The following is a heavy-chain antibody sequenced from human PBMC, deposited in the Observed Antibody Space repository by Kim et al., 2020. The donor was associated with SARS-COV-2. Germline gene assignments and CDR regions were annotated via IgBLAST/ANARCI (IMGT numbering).Heavy chain of an antibody. CDR3: AGAMVRGVIITGGMDV. D-gene: IGHD3-10*01. J-gene: IGHJ6*02. Sequence: GGSLRLSCAAPGFTVSSNYMSWVRQAPGKGLEWVSVIYSGGSTYYADSVKGRFTISRDNSKNTLYLQMNSLRAEDTAVYYCAGAMVRGVIITGGMDVWGQGTTVTVSS. V-gene: IGHV3-53*01. CDR2: IYSGGST. CDR1: GFTVSSNY.